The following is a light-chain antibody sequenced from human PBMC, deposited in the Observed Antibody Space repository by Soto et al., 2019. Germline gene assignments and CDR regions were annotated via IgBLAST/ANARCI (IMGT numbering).Light chain of an antibody. CDR2: GNS. Sequence: QSVLTQPPSVSGAPGQRITISCTGSSSNIGAGYDVHWYQQLPGTAPKLLIYGNSNRPSGVPDRFSGFKSGTSASLAITGLQAEDEADYYCQSYDSSRSVWVFGGGTKLTVL. CDR3: QSYDSSRSVWV. J-gene: IGLJ3*02. V-gene: IGLV1-40*01. CDR1: SSNIGAGYD.